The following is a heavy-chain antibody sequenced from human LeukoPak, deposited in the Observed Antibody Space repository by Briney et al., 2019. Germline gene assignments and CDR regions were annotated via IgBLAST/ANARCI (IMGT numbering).Heavy chain of an antibody. J-gene: IGHJ4*02. V-gene: IGHV3-48*01. D-gene: IGHD6-6*01. Sequence: GGSLRLSCAASGITFNNFGMRWVRQAPGKGLEWVSYISSSSGTISYADSVKGRFTISRDNAKNSLYLQMNSLRAEDTAVYYCARGQGSDYWGQGTLVTVSS. CDR1: GITFNNFG. CDR2: ISSSSGTI. CDR3: ARGQGSDY.